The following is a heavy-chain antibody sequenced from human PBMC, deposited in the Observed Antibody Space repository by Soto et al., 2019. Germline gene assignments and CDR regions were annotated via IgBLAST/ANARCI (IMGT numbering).Heavy chain of an antibody. Sequence: GFLRLSFAASGFTFSSYWMSWVRQAPGKGLEWVATIKQDESEKYYVDSVKGRFTVSRDNAKSSLYLQMNSVRVEDTAVYYCARGDYFDRRFDYWGQGALVTVSS. CDR3: ARGDYFDRRFDY. V-gene: IGHV3-7*03. D-gene: IGHD3-22*01. CDR1: GFTFSSYW. CDR2: IKQDESEK. J-gene: IGHJ4*02.